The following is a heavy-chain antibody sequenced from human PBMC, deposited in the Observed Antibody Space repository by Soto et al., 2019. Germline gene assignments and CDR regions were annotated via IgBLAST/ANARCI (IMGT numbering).Heavy chain of an antibody. CDR3: ACHRLVLRCLEGRPLYGMEV. CDR1: GGSISSSSYY. J-gene: IGHJ6*01. CDR2: IYYSGST. Sequence: SETLSLTCTVSGGSISSSSYYWGWIRQPPGKGLEWIGSIYYSGSTYYNPSLKSRVTISVDTSKNQFSLKLSSVTAADTAVYYCACHRLVLRCLEGRPLYGMEVWGQGTTVTVSS. V-gene: IGHV4-39*01. D-gene: IGHD3-3*01.